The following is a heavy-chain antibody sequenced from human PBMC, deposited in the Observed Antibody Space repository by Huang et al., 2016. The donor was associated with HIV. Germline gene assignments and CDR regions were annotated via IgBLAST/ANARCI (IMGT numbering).Heavy chain of an antibody. V-gene: IGHV1-69*13. D-gene: IGHD2-15*01. Sequence: QVQLVQSGAEVKKPGSSVRVSGRASGDNFRKYAMRWVRQAPGQGLEGMGGKIPIFGTPKYAHKFPGRITISAKESTSTVYVELSSLTFQDTAVYYCARGMWDSNWDGTDWLLRHFDSWGQGTLVTVSS. CDR1: GDNFRKYA. CDR2: KIPIFGTP. J-gene: IGHJ4*02. CDR3: ARGMWDSNWDGTDWLLRHFDS.